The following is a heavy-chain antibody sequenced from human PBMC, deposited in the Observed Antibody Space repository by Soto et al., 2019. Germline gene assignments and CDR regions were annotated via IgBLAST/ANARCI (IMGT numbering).Heavy chain of an antibody. D-gene: IGHD4-17*01. J-gene: IGHJ4*02. V-gene: IGHV4-4*07. CDR2: IYSSGST. CDR1: GGYIRDYY. Sequence: SETLSLTCSVSGGYIRDYYWSWIRQTAGKELEYIGRIYSSGSTNHNPSLKSRVTMSVDMSKNQVSLNLKSVTAADTALYYCGRGRGDYVDSWGQGILVTVSS. CDR3: GRGRGDYVDS.